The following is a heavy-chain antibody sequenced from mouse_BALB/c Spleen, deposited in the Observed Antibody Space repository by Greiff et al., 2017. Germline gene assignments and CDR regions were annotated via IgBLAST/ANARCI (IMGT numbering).Heavy chain of an antibody. D-gene: IGHD2-4*01. CDR3: ARKDDYDGFAY. CDR2: INPSSGYT. CDR1: GYTFTSYT. V-gene: IGHV1-4*02. Sequence: QVQLQQSAAELARPGASVKMSCKASGYTFTSYTMHWVKQRPGQGLEWIGYINPSSGYTEYNQKFKDKTTLTADKSSSTAYMQLSSLTSEDSAVYYCARKDDYDGFAYWGQGTLVTVSA. J-gene: IGHJ3*01.